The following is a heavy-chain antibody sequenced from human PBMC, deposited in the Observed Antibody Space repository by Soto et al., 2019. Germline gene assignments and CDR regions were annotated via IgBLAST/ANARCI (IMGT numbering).Heavy chain of an antibody. V-gene: IGHV4-31*03. J-gene: IGHJ4*02. D-gene: IGHD3-9*01. CDR3: ARSTQATYFDKYYFDY. CDR1: GGSISSGGYY. Sequence: SETLSLTCTVSGGSISSGGYYWSWIRQHPGKGLEWIGYIYYSGSTYYNPSLKSRVTISVDTSKNQFSLKLSSVTAADTAVYYCARSTQATYFDKYYFDYWGQGTLVTVSS. CDR2: IYYSGST.